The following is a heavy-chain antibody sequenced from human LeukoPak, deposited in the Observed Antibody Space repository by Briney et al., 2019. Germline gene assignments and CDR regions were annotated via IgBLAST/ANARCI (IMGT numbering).Heavy chain of an antibody. D-gene: IGHD3-16*01. CDR2: ISGGGVTT. J-gene: IGHJ6*02. Sequence: AGGSLRLSCVSSGFTSIAYALTWARQAPGKGLEWVSGISGGGVTTYYADSVKGRFTISRDNSKNTLYLQMNSLRADDTAIYYCARNQQLGGHSYYYYGMDVWGQGTTVTVSS. CDR3: ARNQQLGGHSYYYYGMDV. CDR1: GFTSIAYA. V-gene: IGHV3-23*01.